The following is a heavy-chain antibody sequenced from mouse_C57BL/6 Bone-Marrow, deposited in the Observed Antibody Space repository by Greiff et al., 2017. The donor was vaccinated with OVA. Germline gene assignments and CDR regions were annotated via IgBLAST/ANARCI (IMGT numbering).Heavy chain of an antibody. D-gene: IGHD2-5*01. CDR1: GYTFTSYW. Sequence: VQLQQPGAELVMPGASVKLSCKASGYTFTSYWMHWVKQRPGQGLEWIGEIDPSDSYTNYNQKFKGKSTLTVDKSSSTAYMQLSSLTSEDAAVDYCARSSYYSNLYYFDDWGQGTTLTVSS. CDR2: IDPSDSYT. V-gene: IGHV1-69*01. CDR3: ARSSYYSNLYYFDD. J-gene: IGHJ2*01.